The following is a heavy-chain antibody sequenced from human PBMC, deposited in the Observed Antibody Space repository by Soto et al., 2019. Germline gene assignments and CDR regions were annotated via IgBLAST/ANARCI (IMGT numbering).Heavy chain of an antibody. Sequence: SETLSLTCTVSGGTISSYYWSWIRQPPGKGLEWIGYIYYSGSTNYNPSLKSRVTISVDTSKNQFSLKLSSVTAADTAVYYCARDKNTMVRGVRNYYYGMDVWGQGTTVT. CDR3: ARDKNTMVRGVRNYYYGMDV. CDR1: GGTISSYY. CDR2: IYYSGST. V-gene: IGHV4-59*01. D-gene: IGHD3-10*01. J-gene: IGHJ6*01.